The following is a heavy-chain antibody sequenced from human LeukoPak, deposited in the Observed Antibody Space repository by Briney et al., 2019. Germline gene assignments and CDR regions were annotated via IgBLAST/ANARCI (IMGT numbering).Heavy chain of an antibody. Sequence: PGGSLRLSCAASGFTFNSFAMNWVRQTPGKGLEWVSAISGSGGSTYYADSVKGRFTISRDNSKNMLYLQMNSLRAEDTAVYYCAKLSSSVYYYDSSGYYDLSDAFDIWGQGTMVTVSS. CDR2: ISGSGGST. D-gene: IGHD3-22*01. CDR1: GFTFNSFA. J-gene: IGHJ3*02. CDR3: AKLSSSVYYYDSSGYYDLSDAFDI. V-gene: IGHV3-23*01.